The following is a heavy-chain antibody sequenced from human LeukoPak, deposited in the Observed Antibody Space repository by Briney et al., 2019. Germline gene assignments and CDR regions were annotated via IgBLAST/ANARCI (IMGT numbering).Heavy chain of an antibody. CDR3: ARSPSYYDFWSGYYGFDY. CDR2: INPNSGGT. Sequence: ASVKVSCMASGYTFTGYYMHWVRQAPGQGLEWMGWINPNSGGTNYAQRFQGRVTMTRDTSISTAYMELSRLRSDDTAVYYCARSPSYYDFWSGYYGFDYWGQGTLVTVSS. CDR1: GYTFTGYY. D-gene: IGHD3-3*01. V-gene: IGHV1-2*02. J-gene: IGHJ4*02.